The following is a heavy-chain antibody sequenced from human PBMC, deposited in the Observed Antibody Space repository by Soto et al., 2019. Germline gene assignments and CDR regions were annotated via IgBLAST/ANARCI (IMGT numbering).Heavy chain of an antibody. J-gene: IGHJ5*02. CDR3: ASAGSGYDH. D-gene: IGHD5-12*01. CDR2: INPNGDRT. Sequence: GGSLRLSCAASGFTFSLYAMHWVRQAPGRGLEYVSAINPNGDRTYYANSVKGRFTISRDNSKSTLYPQMGSLRVEDMAVYYCASAGSGYDHWGQGTPVTSPQ. V-gene: IGHV3-64*01. CDR1: GFTFSLYA.